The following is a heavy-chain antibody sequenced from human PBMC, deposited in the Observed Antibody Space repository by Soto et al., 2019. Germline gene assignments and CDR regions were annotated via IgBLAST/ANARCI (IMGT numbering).Heavy chain of an antibody. D-gene: IGHD3-9*01. CDR2: ISWNSGSI. CDR3: AKVGNYYDILAGSPPGRVRTDY. J-gene: IGHJ4*02. V-gene: IGHV3-9*01. Sequence: GGSLRLSCAASGFTFDDYAMHWVRQAPGKGLEWVSGISWNSGSIGYADSVKGRFTNSRDNAKNSLYLQMNSLRAEDTALFFCAKVGNYYDILAGSPPGRVRTDYWGQGTLVTVSS. CDR1: GFTFDDYA.